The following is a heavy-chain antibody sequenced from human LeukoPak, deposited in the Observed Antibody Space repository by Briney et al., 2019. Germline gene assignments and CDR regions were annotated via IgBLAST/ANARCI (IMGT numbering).Heavy chain of an antibody. CDR2: IYPDDSDT. D-gene: IGHD6-6*01. V-gene: IGHV5-51*01. Sequence: GESLKISCKGSGYTFTNYWIGWVRQVPGKGLEWMGIIYPDDSDTRYRPSFQGQVTISADKSISTAYLQWSSLKASDTAMYYCARHRAYSSSGEGAFDIWGQGTMVTVSS. CDR1: GYTFTNYW. J-gene: IGHJ3*02. CDR3: ARHRAYSSSGEGAFDI.